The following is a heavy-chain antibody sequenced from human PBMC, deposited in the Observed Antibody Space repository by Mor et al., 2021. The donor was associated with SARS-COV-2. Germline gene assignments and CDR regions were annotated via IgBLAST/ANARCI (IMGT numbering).Heavy chain of an antibody. CDR2: DGREI. V-gene: IGHV3-7*03. D-gene: IGHD1-26*01. CDR3: TTHGSWCFDN. J-gene: IGHJ4*02. Sequence: DGREIYYVDSVKGRFTISRDNAKNSLYLQMNSLRVEDTAVYYCTTHGSWCFDNWGRGTLVTVSS.